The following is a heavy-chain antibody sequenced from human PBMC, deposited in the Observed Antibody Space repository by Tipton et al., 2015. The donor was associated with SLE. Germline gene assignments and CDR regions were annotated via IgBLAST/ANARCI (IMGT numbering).Heavy chain of an antibody. CDR2: IYYSGST. Sequence: TLSLTCSVTGASIRNYYWTWIRQSPGKGLEWIGSIYYSGSTFYNPSLKSRVTISVDTSKNQFSLKVNSVTAADTAVYYCARGGIIPQNSFDPWGQGTLVTVSS. J-gene: IGHJ5*02. CDR3: ARGGIIPQNSFDP. CDR1: GASIRNYY. V-gene: IGHV4-59*12. D-gene: IGHD4-23*01.